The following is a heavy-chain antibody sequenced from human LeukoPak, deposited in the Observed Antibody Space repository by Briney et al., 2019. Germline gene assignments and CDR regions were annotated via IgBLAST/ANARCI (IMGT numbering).Heavy chain of an antibody. J-gene: IGHJ1*01. V-gene: IGHV4-38-2*01. CDR1: GYSITTGYY. Sequence: PSETLSLTCAVSGYSITTGYYWGWIRQPPGKGLEWIGSIYHSGSTYYNPSLKSRVIMSVDTSKNQFSLKLSSVTAADTAAYYCARQSGLVVRGAIQYLQHWGQGTLVTVSS. CDR2: IYHSGST. CDR3: ARQSGLVVRGAIQYLQH. D-gene: IGHD3-10*01.